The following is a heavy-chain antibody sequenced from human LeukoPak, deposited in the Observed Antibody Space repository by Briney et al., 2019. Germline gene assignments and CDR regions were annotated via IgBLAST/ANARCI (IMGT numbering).Heavy chain of an antibody. CDR1: GYNFISYY. J-gene: IGHJ4*02. CDR3: ASGQLGDDSSGYYYEDY. CDR2: INPSGGGT. Sequence: ASVKVSCKASGYNFISYYMHWVRQAPGQGLEWMGIINPSGGGTSYAQKFQGRVTMTRDTSTSTVYMELSSLRSEDTAVYYCASGQLGDDSSGYYYEDYWGQGTLVTVSS. V-gene: IGHV1-46*01. D-gene: IGHD3-22*01.